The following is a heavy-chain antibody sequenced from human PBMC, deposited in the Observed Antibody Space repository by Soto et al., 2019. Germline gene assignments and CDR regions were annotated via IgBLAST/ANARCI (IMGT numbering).Heavy chain of an antibody. Sequence: SETLSLTCTVSGGSISGYYWSWIRQPPGKGLEWIGNIYYSGSTNYNPSLKGRVTISVDTSKNQFSLKLNSVTAADTALFYCAGLFPYVSSVYHLNYLGQGTLVTVSS. J-gene: IGHJ4*02. CDR1: GGSISGYY. CDR3: AGLFPYVSSVYHLNY. D-gene: IGHD3-22*01. V-gene: IGHV4-59*08. CDR2: IYYSGST.